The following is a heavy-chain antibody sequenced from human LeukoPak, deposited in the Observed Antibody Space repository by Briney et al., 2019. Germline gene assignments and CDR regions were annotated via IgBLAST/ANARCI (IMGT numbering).Heavy chain of an antibody. V-gene: IGHV3-21*01. J-gene: IGHJ4*02. CDR1: GFTFSSYS. CDR3: AREGPTIAVAGRGGGFDY. Sequence: PGGSLRLSCAASGFTFSSYSMNWVRQAPGKGLEWVSSISSSSSYVYYADSVKGRFTISRDNAKNSLYLQMNSLRAEDTAVYYCAREGPTIAVAGRGGGFDYWGQGTLVTVSS. D-gene: IGHD6-19*01. CDR2: ISSSSSYV.